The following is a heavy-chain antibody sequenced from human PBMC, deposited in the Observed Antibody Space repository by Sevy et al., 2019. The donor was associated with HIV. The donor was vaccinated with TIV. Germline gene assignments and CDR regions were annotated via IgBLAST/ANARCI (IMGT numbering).Heavy chain of an antibody. D-gene: IGHD3-22*01. Sequence: GGSLRLSCAASGFTFSSYSMNWVRQAPGKGLEWVSYISSSSSTIYYADSVKGRFTISRDNAKNSLYLQMNSLRAEDTAVYYCARDKSRVVVITPFDYWGQGTLVTVSS. CDR2: ISSSSSTI. J-gene: IGHJ4*02. CDR1: GFTFSSYS. CDR3: ARDKSRVVVITPFDY. V-gene: IGHV3-48*01.